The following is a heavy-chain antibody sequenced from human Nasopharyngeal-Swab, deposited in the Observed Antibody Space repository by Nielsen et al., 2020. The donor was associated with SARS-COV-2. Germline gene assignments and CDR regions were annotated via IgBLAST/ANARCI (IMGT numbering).Heavy chain of an antibody. Sequence: SEPLSLTCTVSGGSISSFYWTWIRQLPGKGLQWIGYVYYTGSTRYNPSLERRLTISVDTSKNQFSLQLTSMTAADTAIYFCARAPHYTSGWDKFDTWGQGTLVSVSS. V-gene: IGHV4-59*01. CDR3: ARAPHYTSGWDKFDT. J-gene: IGHJ5*02. D-gene: IGHD6-19*01. CDR1: GGSISSFY. CDR2: VYYTGST.